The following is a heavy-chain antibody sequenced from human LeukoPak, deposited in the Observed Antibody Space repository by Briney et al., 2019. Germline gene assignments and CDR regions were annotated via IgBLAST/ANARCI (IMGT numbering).Heavy chain of an antibody. V-gene: IGHV4-39*01. J-gene: IGHJ3*02. Sequence: SETLSLTCTVSGGSISSSGYYWGWIRQPPGKGLEWIGSIYYSGSTYYNPSLKSRVTISVDTSKNQFSLKLSSVTAADTAVYYCAKSGYCGGDCYYAFDIWGQGTMVTVSS. D-gene: IGHD2-21*02. CDR2: IYYSGST. CDR1: GGSISSSGYY. CDR3: AKSGYCGGDCYYAFDI.